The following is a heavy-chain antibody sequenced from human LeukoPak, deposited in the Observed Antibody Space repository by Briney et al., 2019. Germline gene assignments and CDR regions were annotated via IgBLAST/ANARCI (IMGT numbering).Heavy chain of an antibody. V-gene: IGHV1-2*02. CDR2: INPKSGGT. Sequence: ASVKVSCKASGYTFTGYYIHWVRQAPGQGLEWMGWINPKSGGTDFAQKFQGRVTMTRDTSISTAYMELSGLRSDDTAVYYCAREEVDYGATFAHWGQGTLVTVSS. D-gene: IGHD4-17*01. CDR3: AREEVDYGATFAH. CDR1: GYTFTGYY. J-gene: IGHJ4*02.